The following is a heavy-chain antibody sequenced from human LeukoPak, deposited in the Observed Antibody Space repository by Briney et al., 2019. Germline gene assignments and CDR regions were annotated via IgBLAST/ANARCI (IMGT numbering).Heavy chain of an antibody. J-gene: IGHJ6*03. CDR1: GGSISSYY. Sequence: SETLSLTCTVSGGSISSYYWSWLRQPPGKGLEWIGSIYYSGSTNYNPSLKSRVTISVDTSKTQFSLKLSSVTAADTAVYYCAREAYSSSWPYGYYYMDVWGKGTTATVSS. D-gene: IGHD6-13*01. CDR2: IYYSGST. CDR3: AREAYSSSWPYGYYYMDV. V-gene: IGHV4-59*01.